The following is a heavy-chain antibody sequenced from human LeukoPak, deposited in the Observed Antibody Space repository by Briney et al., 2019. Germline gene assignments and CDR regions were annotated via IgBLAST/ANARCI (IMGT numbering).Heavy chain of an antibody. V-gene: IGHV1-18*01. D-gene: IGHD3-16*02. CDR2: ISAYNGNT. CDR1: GYTFTSYG. Sequence: ASVKVSCKASGYTFTSYGISWVRQAPGQGLEWMGWISAYNGNTNYAQKLQGRVTMTTDTSASTAYMELRSLRSDDTAVYYCARDMRLGELSPYDYWGQGTLVTVSS. J-gene: IGHJ4*02. CDR3: ARDMRLGELSPYDY.